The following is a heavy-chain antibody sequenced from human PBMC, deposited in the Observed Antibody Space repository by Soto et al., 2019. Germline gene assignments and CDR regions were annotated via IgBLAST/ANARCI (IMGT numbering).Heavy chain of an antibody. J-gene: IGHJ4*02. CDR3: AHFMTTKTTGYFDF. V-gene: IGHV2-5*02. D-gene: IGHD4-17*01. CDR1: GFSLSTSGVG. Sequence: QITLKESGPTLVKPTQTLTLTCPFSGFSLSTSGVGVVWIRQPPGKALEWLSLIYWDDDKRYSSSLKSRLTITKDTSKNQVVLTMTNVDPVDTATYYCAHFMTTKTTGYFDFWGQGTLVTVSS. CDR2: IYWDDDK.